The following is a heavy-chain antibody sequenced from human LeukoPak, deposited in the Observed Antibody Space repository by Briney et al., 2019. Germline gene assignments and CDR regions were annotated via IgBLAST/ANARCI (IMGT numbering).Heavy chain of an antibody. CDR3: ARARSDFWSGYFSSPTFGYYYGMDV. Sequence: PSETLSLTCAVYGGSFSGYYWSWIRQPPGKGLEWIGEINHSGSTNYNPSLKSRVTISVDTSKNQFSLKLSSVTAADTAVYYCARARSDFWSGYFSSPTFGYYYGMDVWGQGTTVTVSS. CDR2: INHSGST. V-gene: IGHV4-34*01. CDR1: GGSFSGYY. J-gene: IGHJ6*02. D-gene: IGHD3-3*01.